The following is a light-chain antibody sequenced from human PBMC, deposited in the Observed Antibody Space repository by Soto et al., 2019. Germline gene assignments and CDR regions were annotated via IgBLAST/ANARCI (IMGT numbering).Light chain of an antibody. V-gene: IGLV2-14*01. J-gene: IGLJ2*01. Sequence: QSALTQPASLSGSPGQSITISCTGTSNDVGGYNHVSWYQQHPGKAPKLIIYEVSYRPSGVSNRFSGSKSGNTASLTISGLQAEDEADYYCNSYRSTDTVVFGGGTKVTVL. CDR1: SNDVGGYNH. CDR2: EVS. CDR3: NSYRSTDTVV.